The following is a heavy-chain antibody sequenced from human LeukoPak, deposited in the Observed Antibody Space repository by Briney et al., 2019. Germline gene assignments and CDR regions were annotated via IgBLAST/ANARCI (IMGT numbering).Heavy chain of an antibody. CDR3: STTYYYDSSEGY. CDR1: GFTFSNAW. J-gene: IGHJ4*02. CDR2: IKSKTDGGTT. V-gene: IGHV3-15*07. Sequence: AGGSLRLSCAASGFTFSNAWMNWVRQAPGKGLEWVGRIKSKTDGGTTDYAAPVKGRFTISRDDSKNTLYLQMNSLKTEDTAVYYCSTTYYYDSSEGYWGQGTLVTVSS. D-gene: IGHD3-22*01.